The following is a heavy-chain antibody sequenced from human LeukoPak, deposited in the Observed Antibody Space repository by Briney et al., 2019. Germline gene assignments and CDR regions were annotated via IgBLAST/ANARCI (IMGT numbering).Heavy chain of an antibody. Sequence: PSETLSLTCTVSGGSISSYYWSWIRQPPGKGLEWIGSIYHSGSTYYNPSLKSRVTISVDTSKNQFSLKLSSVTAADTAVYYCARLGITIRALTPFDYWGQGTLVTVSS. V-gene: IGHV4-59*08. CDR1: GGSISSYY. D-gene: IGHD3-10*01. CDR2: IYHSGST. J-gene: IGHJ4*02. CDR3: ARLGITIRALTPFDY.